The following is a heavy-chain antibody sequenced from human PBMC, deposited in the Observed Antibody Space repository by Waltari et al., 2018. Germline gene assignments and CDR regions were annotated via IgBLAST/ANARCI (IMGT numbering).Heavy chain of an antibody. V-gene: IGHV1-69*05. CDR3: ARRFGTMVVTPVGAFDI. Sequence: QVQLVQSGAEVKKPGSSVKVSCKASGGTFSSYAISWVRQAPGQGLERMGGIIPIFGTANYAQKFQGRVTITTDESTSTAYMELSSLRSEDTAVYYCARRFGTMVVTPVGAFDIWGQGTMVTVSS. J-gene: IGHJ3*02. CDR1: GGTFSSYA. CDR2: IIPIFGTA. D-gene: IGHD3-10*01.